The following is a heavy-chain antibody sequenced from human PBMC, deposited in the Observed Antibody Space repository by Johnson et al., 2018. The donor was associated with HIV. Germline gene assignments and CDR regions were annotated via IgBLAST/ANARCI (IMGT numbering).Heavy chain of an antibody. CDR2: ISYDGSNK. J-gene: IGHJ3*02. Sequence: VQLVESGGRVVQPGRSLRLSCAASGFTFSSYAMNWVSQAPGKGLEWVAVISYDGSNKYYADSVKGRFTISRDNSKNTLYLQMNSLRAEDTAVYYCARVKGAFDIWGQWTMVTVSS. V-gene: IGHV3-30-3*01. CDR1: GFTFSSYA. CDR3: ARVKGAFDI.